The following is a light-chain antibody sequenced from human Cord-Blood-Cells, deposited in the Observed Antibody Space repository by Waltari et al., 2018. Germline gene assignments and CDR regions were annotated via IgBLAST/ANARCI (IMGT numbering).Light chain of an antibody. V-gene: IGKV1-39*01. CDR2: ASS. CDR3: QQCYSTPYT. J-gene: IGKJ2*01. Sequence: DIQMTQSPSSLSASVGDRVTITCRASQSISSYLHWYQQKPGKAPKLLIYASSSLQSGVPTRCSGSGAGTDFTLTISSLQPEDFATYYCQQCYSTPYTFGQGTKLEIK. CDR1: QSISSY.